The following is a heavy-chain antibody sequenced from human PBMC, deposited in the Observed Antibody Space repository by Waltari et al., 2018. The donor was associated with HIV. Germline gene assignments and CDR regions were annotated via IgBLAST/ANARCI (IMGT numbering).Heavy chain of an antibody. J-gene: IGHJ4*02. CDR2: ISNSGRNT. CDR1: GITVTTTG. V-gene: IGHV3-23*04. D-gene: IGHD1-1*01. CDR3: AKEGWQLLTFDY. Sequence: EVNLVESGGGLVRPGGSLRLSCVASGITVTTTGMAWVRQAPGKGLEWVSSISNSGRNTFYADSVKGRFIISRDNSENTLYLQMNSLRAEDTAIYFCAKEGWQLLTFDYWGQGALVTVSS.